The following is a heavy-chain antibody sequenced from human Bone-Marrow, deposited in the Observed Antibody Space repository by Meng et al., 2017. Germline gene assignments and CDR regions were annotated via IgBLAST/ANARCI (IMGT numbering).Heavy chain of an antibody. CDR2: IYHSGST. CDR3: ARAGGSYPWVTTPYYFDY. Sequence: SETLSLTCAVSGYSISSGYYWGWIRQPPGKGLEWIGSIYHSGSTYYNPSLKSRVTISVDTSKNQFSLKLSSVTAADTAVYYCARAGGSYPWVTTPYYFDYWGQGTLVTVSS. J-gene: IGHJ4*02. CDR1: GYSISSGYY. V-gene: IGHV4-38-2*01. D-gene: IGHD1-26*01.